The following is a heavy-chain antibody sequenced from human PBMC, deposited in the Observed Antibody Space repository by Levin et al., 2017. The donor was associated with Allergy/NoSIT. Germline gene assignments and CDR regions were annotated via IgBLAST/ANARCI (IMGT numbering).Heavy chain of an antibody. D-gene: IGHD2-2*01. CDR1: GYTFTDYY. CDR2: IYPYSGGS. CDR3: ARELSVVVPTASSYYYYGMDV. J-gene: IGHJ6*02. Sequence: KPGGSLRLSCKSSGYTFTDYYMHWVRQAPGQGLEWMGWIYPYSGGSNYAQKFQGRVTMTRDTSISTAYMELSRLRSDDTAVYYCARELSVVVPTASSYYYYGMDVWGQGTTVTVSS. V-gene: IGHV1-2*02.